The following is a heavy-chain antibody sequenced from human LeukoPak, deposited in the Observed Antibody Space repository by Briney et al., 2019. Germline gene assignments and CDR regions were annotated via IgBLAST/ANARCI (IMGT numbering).Heavy chain of an antibody. D-gene: IGHD6-19*01. CDR2: ISYDGSNK. V-gene: IGHV3-30*18. CDR3: AKDANIGWCGGYFDY. CDR1: GFTFSNYG. J-gene: IGHJ4*02. Sequence: GGSLRLSCAASGFTFSNYGMEWVRQAPGKGLEWVAVISYDGSNKYYADSVKGRFIISRDNSKNTLYLQMNSLRPEDTAVYYCAKDANIGWCGGYFDYWGQGTLVTVSS.